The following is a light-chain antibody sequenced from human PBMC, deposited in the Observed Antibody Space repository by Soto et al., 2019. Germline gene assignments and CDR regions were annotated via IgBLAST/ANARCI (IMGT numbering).Light chain of an antibody. CDR1: QSFSSY. Sequence: EIVLTQSPATLSLSPGERATLSCRASQSFSSYFAWYQQKPGQAPRLLIYDASNRATGIPARFSGSGSGTDFTLTISSLEAEDFAVYYCQQRSNWPPTFGQGTKVDIK. CDR3: QQRSNWPPT. J-gene: IGKJ1*01. V-gene: IGKV3-11*01. CDR2: DAS.